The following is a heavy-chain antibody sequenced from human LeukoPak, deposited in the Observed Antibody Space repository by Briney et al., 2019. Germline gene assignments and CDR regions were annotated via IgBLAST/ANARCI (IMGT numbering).Heavy chain of an antibody. Sequence: SVKGRFTISGDNAKNSLYLQMNSLRAEDTAVYYCAKVRSRYDILTGYSSRWYFDYWGQGTLVTVSS. D-gene: IGHD3-9*01. J-gene: IGHJ4*02. V-gene: IGHV3-11*05. CDR3: AKVRSRYDILTGYSSRWYFDY.